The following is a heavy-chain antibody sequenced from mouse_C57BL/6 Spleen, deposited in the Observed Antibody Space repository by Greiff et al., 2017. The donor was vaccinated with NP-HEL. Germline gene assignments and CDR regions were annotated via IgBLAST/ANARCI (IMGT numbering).Heavy chain of an antibody. CDR1: GFTFSSYG. D-gene: IGHD2-1*01. Sequence: EVKLVESGGDLVKPGGSLKLSCAASGFTFSSYGMSWVRQTPDKRLEWVATISSGGSYTYYPDSVKGRFTISRDNAKNTLYLQRSSLKSEDTAMYYCARHEGGKGNFDDGGQGTTRTVSS. J-gene: IGHJ2*01. CDR2: ISSGGSYT. CDR3: ARHEGGKGNFDD. V-gene: IGHV5-6*01.